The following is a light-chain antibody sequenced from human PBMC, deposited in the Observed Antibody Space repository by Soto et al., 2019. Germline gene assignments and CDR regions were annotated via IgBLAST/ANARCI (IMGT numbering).Light chain of an antibody. CDR2: AAS. V-gene: IGKV3-20*01. J-gene: IGKJ2*01. CDR3: QQYDTSPPRHT. CDR1: QSLNSNF. Sequence: EIVLTQSPGTLSLSPGESATLSCRASQSLNSNFLAWYQQKPGQAPRLLVYAASSRATGILDRFSGSASGTVFTLTISILEPEDVAVYYCQQYDTSPPRHTFGQGTKLEIK.